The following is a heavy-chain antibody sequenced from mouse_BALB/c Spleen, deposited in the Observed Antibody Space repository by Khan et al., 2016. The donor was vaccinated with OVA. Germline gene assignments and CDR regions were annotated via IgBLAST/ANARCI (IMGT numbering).Heavy chain of an antibody. CDR1: GFTFSTYG. CDR3: ARLAYYYDSEGFAY. Sequence: EVELVESGGDLVKPGGSLKLSCAASGFTFSTYGMSWVRQTPDKRLECVATVSSGGSYTYYPDSVKGRFTISRDNAKNTLYLQMSSLKSEDTAMFYCARLAYYYDSEGFAYWGQGTLVTVSA. V-gene: IGHV5-6*01. J-gene: IGHJ3*01. D-gene: IGHD1-1*01. CDR2: VSSGGSYT.